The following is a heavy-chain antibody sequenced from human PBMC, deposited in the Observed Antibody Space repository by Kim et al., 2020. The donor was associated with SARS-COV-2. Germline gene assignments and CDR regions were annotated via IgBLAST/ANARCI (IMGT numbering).Heavy chain of an antibody. CDR3: TGRQTGTMRDD. CDR1: GGSISGSPYY. Sequence: SETLSLTCTVSGGSISGSPYYWVWIRQPPGKGLEWIGTIHYSGDAYYNPSLKSRLTISIDTSKKYLSLELTSVTATDTAVYFCTGRQTGTMRDDWGQGTL. D-gene: IGHD1-1*01. J-gene: IGHJ4*02. CDR2: IHYSGDA. V-gene: IGHV4-39*02.